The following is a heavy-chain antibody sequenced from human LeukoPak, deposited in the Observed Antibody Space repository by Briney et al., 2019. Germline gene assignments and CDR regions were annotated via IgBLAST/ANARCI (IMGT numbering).Heavy chain of an antibody. CDR1: GYTFTGYY. D-gene: IGHD3-10*01. CDR2: INPNSGGT. CDR3: AREVEYYGSGSYCDY. Sequence: ASVKVSCKASGYTFTGYYMHWVRQAPGQGLEWMGWINPNSGGTNYAQKFQGRVTMTRDTSISTAYMELSRLRSDDTAVYYCAREVEYYGSGSYCDYWGQGTLVTVSS. V-gene: IGHV1-2*02. J-gene: IGHJ4*02.